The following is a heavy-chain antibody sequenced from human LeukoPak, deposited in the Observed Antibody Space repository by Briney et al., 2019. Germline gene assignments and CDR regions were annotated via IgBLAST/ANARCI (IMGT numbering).Heavy chain of an antibody. Sequence: GGSLRLSCAASGFTFSSYGMHWVRQAPGKGLEWVAVIWYDGSNKYYADSVKGRFTTSRDNSKNTLYLQMNSLRAEDTAVYYCARDGRRVAAAGTWFDPWGQGTLVTVSS. D-gene: IGHD6-13*01. CDR2: IWYDGSNK. CDR1: GFTFSSYG. V-gene: IGHV3-33*01. J-gene: IGHJ5*02. CDR3: ARDGRRVAAAGTWFDP.